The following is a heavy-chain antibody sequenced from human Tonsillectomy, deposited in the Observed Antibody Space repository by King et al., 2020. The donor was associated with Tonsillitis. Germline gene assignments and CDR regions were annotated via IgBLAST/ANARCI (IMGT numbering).Heavy chain of an antibody. CDR3: ARARVNYGHINHFDY. V-gene: IGHV5-51*01. CDR1: GYSFTSYW. D-gene: IGHD5-18*01. J-gene: IGHJ4*02. CDR2: IYPGDSDT. Sequence: QLVQSGAEVKKPGESLKISCKGSGYSFTSYWIGWVRQMPGKGLEWMGIIYPGDSDTRYSPSFQGQVTISADKSISTAYLQWSSLKASDTAMYYCARARVNYGHINHFDYWGQGTLVTASS.